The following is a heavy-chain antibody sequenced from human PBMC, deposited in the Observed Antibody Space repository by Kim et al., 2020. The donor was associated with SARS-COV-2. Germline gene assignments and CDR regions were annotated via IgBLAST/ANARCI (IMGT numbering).Heavy chain of an antibody. CDR3: ARGNGPIDY. V-gene: IGHV3-30-3*01. D-gene: IGHD1-1*01. J-gene: IGHJ4*02. Sequence: SNKYYVDSVKGRFTISRDNSKNTLYLQMNSLRAEDTAVYYCARGNGPIDYWGQGTLVTVSS. CDR2: SNK.